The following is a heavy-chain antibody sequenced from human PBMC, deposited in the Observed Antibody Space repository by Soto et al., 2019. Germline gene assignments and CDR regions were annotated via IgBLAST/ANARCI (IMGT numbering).Heavy chain of an antibody. Sequence: QVQLAQSGAEVKKPGASVTVSCKASGYTFSTYGISWVRQAPGQGLEWVGWISVHNGYTKYATELQGRVTVTTDPSTSTAYMELRSLRYDDSAVYYCARLEHNFGPHDYWGQGTLVTVTS. CDR1: GYTFSTYG. V-gene: IGHV1-18*01. D-gene: IGHD1-1*01. CDR3: ARLEHNFGPHDY. CDR2: ISVHNGYT. J-gene: IGHJ4*02.